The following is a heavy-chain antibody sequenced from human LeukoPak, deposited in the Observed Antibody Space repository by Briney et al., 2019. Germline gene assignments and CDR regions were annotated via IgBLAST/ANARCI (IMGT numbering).Heavy chain of an antibody. CDR2: ISYDEKNK. D-gene: IGHD2-21*02. Sequence: GGSLRLSCAVSGFTFISYGMHWVRQAPGKGLEWVSFISYDEKNKYYADSVKGRSTISRDNSKNTLYLQLNSLRAEDTAVYYCAKVPYTKTYCGGDCYFDYWAREPWSPSPQ. V-gene: IGHV3-30*18. CDR1: GFTFISYG. CDR3: AKVPYTKTYCGGDCYFDY. J-gene: IGHJ4*02.